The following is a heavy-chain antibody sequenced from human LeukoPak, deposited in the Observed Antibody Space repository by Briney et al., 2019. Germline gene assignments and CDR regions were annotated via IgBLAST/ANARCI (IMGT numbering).Heavy chain of an antibody. CDR2: INPSGGST. CDR1: GYTFTSYY. D-gene: IGHD1-26*01. CDR3: ARHSGSYYALDY. Sequence: GASVKVSCKASGYTFTSYYMHWVRQAPGQGLKWMGIINPSGGSTSYAQKFQGRVTMTRDTSTSTVYMELSSLRSEDTAVYYCARHSGSYYALDYWGQGTLVTVSS. V-gene: IGHV1-46*01. J-gene: IGHJ4*02.